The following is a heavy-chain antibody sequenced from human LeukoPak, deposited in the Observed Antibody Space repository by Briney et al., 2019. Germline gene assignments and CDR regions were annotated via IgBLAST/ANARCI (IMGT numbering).Heavy chain of an antibody. J-gene: IGHJ4*02. Sequence: SETLSLTCAVYGGSFSDYYWSWIRQTPGKGLEWIGEIIHSGGTHYNPSLKSRVTISVDTSKNQFSLKLSSVTAADTAVYYCARGIVVVPAALGYFDYWGQGTLVTVSS. D-gene: IGHD2-2*01. CDR2: IIHSGGT. CDR1: GGSFSDYY. V-gene: IGHV4-34*01. CDR3: ARGIVVVPAALGYFDY.